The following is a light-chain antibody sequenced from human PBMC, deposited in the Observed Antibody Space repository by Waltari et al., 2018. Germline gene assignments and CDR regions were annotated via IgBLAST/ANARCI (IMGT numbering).Light chain of an antibody. J-gene: IGKJ2*01. Sequence: DIQMTQSPSSLSASVGDRVIITCRASQSIRSYLNWYQQKPGKAPKLLIYTAANFQSGVPXXXSGSGSGXXFTLTITSLQPEXFXXYXCXXSYSSPYTFGXGT. CDR1: QSIRSY. CDR3: XXSYSSPYT. V-gene: IGKV1-39*01. CDR2: TAA.